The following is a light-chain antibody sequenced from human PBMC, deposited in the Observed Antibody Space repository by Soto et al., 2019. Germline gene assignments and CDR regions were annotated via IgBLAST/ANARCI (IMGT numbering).Light chain of an antibody. CDR3: QQYFTSPFT. CDR2: WAS. J-gene: IGKJ3*01. Sequence: DIVMTQSPDSLAVSLGERATINCKSSQSVLYSSNNKSYLAWYQHKPGQPPKLLIFWASTRESGVPDRFSGRGCGTDFTLTISSVQSEDEAVYCCQQYFTSPFTFGPGTKVDIK. CDR1: QSVLYSSNNKSY. V-gene: IGKV4-1*01.